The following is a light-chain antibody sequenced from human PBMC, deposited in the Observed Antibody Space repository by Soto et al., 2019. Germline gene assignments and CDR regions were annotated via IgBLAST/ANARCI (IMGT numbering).Light chain of an antibody. CDR2: KVS. CDR1: QSVFYSSNNKNY. V-gene: IGKV2-30*01. J-gene: IGKJ5*01. CDR3: MQGTHWPIT. Sequence: VMTQSPDSLAVSLGERATINCKSSQSVFYSSNNKNYFSWFQQRPGRSPRRLIYKVSNRDSGVPARFSGSGSGTDFALKISRVEAEDVGVYYCMQGTHWPITFGQGTRLEI.